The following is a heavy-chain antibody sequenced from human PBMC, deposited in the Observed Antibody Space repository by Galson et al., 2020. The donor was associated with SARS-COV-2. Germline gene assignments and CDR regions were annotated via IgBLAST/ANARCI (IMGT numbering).Heavy chain of an antibody. V-gene: IGHV3-74*01. J-gene: IGHJ2*01. D-gene: IGHD6-13*01. CDR2: IHYDGST. CDR3: VKEEAGAGNWYFDL. Sequence: GESLKISCAASGFAFSSSWMHWVRQAPGKGLVWVSRIHYDGSTSYADSVQGRFSISRDNAINMLFLQMSSLRVDDMAVYYCVKEEAGAGNWYFDLWGRGTLVTVTS. CDR1: GFAFSSSW.